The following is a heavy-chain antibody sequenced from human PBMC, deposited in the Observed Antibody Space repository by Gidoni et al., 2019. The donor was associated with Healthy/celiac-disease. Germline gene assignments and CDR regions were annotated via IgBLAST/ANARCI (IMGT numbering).Heavy chain of an antibody. CDR3: ARSMTHKPYCSGGSCYPQPNWFDP. J-gene: IGHJ5*02. CDR1: GYPFTGYS. V-gene: IGHV1-2*02. Sequence: QVQLVQSGAEVKKPGASVKVSCKASGYPFTGYSMHWVRQAPGQGLEWMGWIKPNSGGTNYAQKFQGRVTMTRDTSISTAYMELSRLRSDDTAVYYCARSMTHKPYCSGGSCYPQPNWFDPWGQGTLVTVSS. CDR2: IKPNSGGT. D-gene: IGHD2-15*01.